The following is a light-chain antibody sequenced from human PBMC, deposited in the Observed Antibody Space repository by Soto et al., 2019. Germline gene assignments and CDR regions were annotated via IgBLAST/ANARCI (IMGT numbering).Light chain of an antibody. CDR3: QHRGRWPRT. CDR1: QSVSSN. CDR2: GAS. Sequence: EIVMTQSPATLSVSPGERATLSCRASQSVSSNLAWYQQKPGQAPRLLIYGASTRATGIPARFSGSGSGTEFTLTISSLQSEDFAVYYCQHRGRWPRTFGQGTKLESK. J-gene: IGKJ2*01. V-gene: IGKV3-15*01.